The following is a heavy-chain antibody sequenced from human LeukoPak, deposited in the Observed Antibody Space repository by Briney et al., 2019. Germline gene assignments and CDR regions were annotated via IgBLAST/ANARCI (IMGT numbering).Heavy chain of an antibody. CDR3: AKAVTNYFDY. CDR1: GFTFDDYA. Sequence: GGSLRLSCAASGFTFDDYAMHWVRHAPGKGLEWVSGISWNSGSIVYADSVKGRFTISRDNAKNSLYLQMNSLRAEDTALYYCAKAVTNYFDYWGQGTLVTVSS. V-gene: IGHV3-9*01. D-gene: IGHD4-11*01. J-gene: IGHJ4*02. CDR2: ISWNSGSI.